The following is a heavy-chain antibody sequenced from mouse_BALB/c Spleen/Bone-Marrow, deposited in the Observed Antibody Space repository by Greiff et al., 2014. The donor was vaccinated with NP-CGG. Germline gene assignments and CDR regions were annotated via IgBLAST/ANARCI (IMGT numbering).Heavy chain of an antibody. CDR1: GYTLTSYW. Sequence: DLVKPGASVKLSCKASGYTLTSYWVNWIKQRPGQGLEWIGRIAPGSGSTYYNEMFKGKATLTVDTSSSTAFIQLSRPSSEDAAVYFCARRYCDAGGAGPTVTAS. CDR2: IAPGSGST. V-gene: IGHV1S41*01. J-gene: IGHJ1*01. CDR3: ARRYCDA.